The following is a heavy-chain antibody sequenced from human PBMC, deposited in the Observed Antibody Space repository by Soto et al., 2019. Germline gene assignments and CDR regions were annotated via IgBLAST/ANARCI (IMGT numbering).Heavy chain of an antibody. Sequence: QVQLVQSGAEVKKPGSSVKVSCKASGGTFSSYAISWVRQAPGQGLEWMGWIIPIFGTANYAQKFQGRVTITADESTSTAYMNLSSLRFEDTAVYYGAGELGDLTTVPTYWFDPWGQGTLVTVSS. CDR3: AGELGDLTTVPTYWFDP. V-gene: IGHV1-69*01. J-gene: IGHJ5*02. CDR1: GGTFSSYA. D-gene: IGHD4-17*01. CDR2: IIPIFGTA.